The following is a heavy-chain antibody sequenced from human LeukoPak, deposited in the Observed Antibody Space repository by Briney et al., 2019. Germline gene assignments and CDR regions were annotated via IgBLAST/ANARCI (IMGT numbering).Heavy chain of an antibody. CDR3: ARGRVVVPAPDDY. V-gene: IGHV4-61*01. D-gene: IGHD2-2*01. CDR1: GGSVSSGSYY. Sequence: PSETLSLTCTVSGGSVSSGSYYWSWIRQPPGKGLECIGYIYYSGSTNYNPSLKSRVTISVDTSKNQFSLKLSSVTAADTAVYYCARGRVVVPAPDDYWGQGTLVTVSS. CDR2: IYYSGST. J-gene: IGHJ4*02.